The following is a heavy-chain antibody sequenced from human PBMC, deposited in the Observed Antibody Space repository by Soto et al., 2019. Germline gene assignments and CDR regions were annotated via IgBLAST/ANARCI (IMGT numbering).Heavy chain of an antibody. CDR1: GFTFSSYA. V-gene: IGHV3-23*01. Sequence: GGSLRLSCAASGFTFSSYAMSWVRQAPGKGLEWVSAISGSGGSTYYADSVKGGFTISRDNSKNTLYLQMNSLRAQDTAVYYCEKHLIPDSSSWYLGAFDIWGQGTMVTVSS. D-gene: IGHD6-13*01. CDR2: ISGSGGST. CDR3: EKHLIPDSSSWYLGAFDI. J-gene: IGHJ3*02.